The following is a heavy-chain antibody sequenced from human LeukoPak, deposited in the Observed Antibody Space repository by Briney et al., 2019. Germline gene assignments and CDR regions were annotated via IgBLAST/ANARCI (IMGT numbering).Heavy chain of an antibody. V-gene: IGHV3-23*01. D-gene: IGHD3-22*01. J-gene: IGHJ6*03. Sequence: GGSLRLSCAASGFTFSSYAMSWVRQAPGKGLEWVSAISGSGGSTYYADSVKGRFTISRDNSKNTLYLQMNSLRAEDTAVYYCAKDGSSGYYYTSNYYYYYMDVWGKRTTVTVSS. CDR1: GFTFSSYA. CDR3: AKDGSSGYYYTSNYYYYYMDV. CDR2: ISGSGGST.